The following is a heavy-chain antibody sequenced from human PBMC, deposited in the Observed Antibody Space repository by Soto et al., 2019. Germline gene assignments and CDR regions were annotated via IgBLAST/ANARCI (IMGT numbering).Heavy chain of an antibody. CDR2: SHQSGNP. CDR3: ATRDTGRVY. Sequence: QVQLQESGPGLVKPSGTLSLTCAVSGVSIDSHDWWTWVRQPPGKGLERIGDSHQSGNPNYNSSLPRRVIIALVKSRNHASLQLDSVTVADTAVYYCATRDTGRVYWGQGTLVTVSS. CDR1: GVSIDSHDW. J-gene: IGHJ4*02. V-gene: IGHV4-4*02. D-gene: IGHD5-18*01.